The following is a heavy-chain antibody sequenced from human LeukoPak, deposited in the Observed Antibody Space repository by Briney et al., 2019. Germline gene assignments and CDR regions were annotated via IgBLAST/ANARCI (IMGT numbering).Heavy chain of an antibody. V-gene: IGHV3-48*03. D-gene: IGHD2-21*02. Sequence: GGSLRLSCAASGFTLSSYEMNWVRPAPGKGLEWVSYISSSDGTIYYADSVKGRFTISRDNAKNSLYLQMNSLRAEDTAVYYCASSDWGSPEPHNWFDPWGQGTLVTVSS. CDR2: ISSSDGTI. J-gene: IGHJ5*02. CDR3: ASSDWGSPEPHNWFDP. CDR1: GFTLSSYE.